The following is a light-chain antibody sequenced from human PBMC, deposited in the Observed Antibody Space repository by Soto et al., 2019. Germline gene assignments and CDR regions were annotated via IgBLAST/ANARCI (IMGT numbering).Light chain of an antibody. CDR3: QQRSNWPPEST. CDR1: QSVSSY. CDR2: DAS. V-gene: IGKV3-11*01. J-gene: IGKJ3*01. Sequence: EIVLTQSPATLSLSPGERATLSCRASQSVSSYLAWYQQKPGQAPRLLIYDASNRATGIPARFSGSGSGTDFTLTISSLEPEDFAVDYCQQRSNWPPESTFGPGTKVDIK.